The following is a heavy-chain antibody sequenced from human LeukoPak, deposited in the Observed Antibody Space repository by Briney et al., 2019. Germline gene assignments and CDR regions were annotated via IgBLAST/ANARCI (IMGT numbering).Heavy chain of an antibody. J-gene: IGHJ4*02. V-gene: IGHV3-30*18. Sequence: GGSLRLSCTVSGFDLSYYGMHWVRQSPGRGLEWLAVVSADGTEKYYADSVKGRFTISRDNSKNTLFLQMSSLRSEDTAVYYCAKGSSAYGHPTSPLFDFWGQGTLVTVSS. D-gene: IGHD3-22*01. CDR1: GFDLSYYG. CDR3: AKGSSAYGHPTSPLFDF. CDR2: VSADGTEK.